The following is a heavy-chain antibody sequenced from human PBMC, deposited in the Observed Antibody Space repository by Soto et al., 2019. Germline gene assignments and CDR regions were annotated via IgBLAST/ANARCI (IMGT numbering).Heavy chain of an antibody. CDR2: IYQSGST. D-gene: IGHD5-18*01. V-gene: IGHV4-61*01. CDR1: GVSVNSGNYY. CDR3: ARQGWKYSYGTNFDF. J-gene: IGHJ4*02. Sequence: SETLSLTCTVSGVSVNSGNYYWSWIRQTPGRGLEWIGYIYQSGSTRYNPSLKSRVTISLDTSKNQFSLKMSSVTAADTAVYYCARQGWKYSYGTNFDFWGQGTLVTVSS.